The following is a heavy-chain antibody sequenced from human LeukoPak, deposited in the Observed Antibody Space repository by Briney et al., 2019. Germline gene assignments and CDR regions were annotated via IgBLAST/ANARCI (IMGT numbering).Heavy chain of an antibody. V-gene: IGHV3-48*02. CDR2: ISSSSSTI. D-gene: IGHD3-3*01. CDR1: GFTFSSYS. J-gene: IGHJ3*02. CDR3: ARAQTLFWEFDGFDI. Sequence: GSLRLSCAASGFTFSSYSMNWVRQAPGKGLEWVSYISSSSSTIYYADSVKGRFTISRDNAENSVYLQMNSLRDEDTAVYSCARAQTLFWEFDGFDIWGRGTKVTVSS.